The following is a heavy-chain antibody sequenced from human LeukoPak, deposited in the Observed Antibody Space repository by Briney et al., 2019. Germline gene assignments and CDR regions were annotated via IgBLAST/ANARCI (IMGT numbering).Heavy chain of an antibody. Sequence: SQTLSLTCTVSGGSISSGGYYWSWIRQHPGKGLEWIGYIYYSGSTYYNPSLKSRVTISVDTSKNQFSLKLSSVTAADTAVYYCARDPAMTTVTTRDWYLDLWGRGTLVTVSS. J-gene: IGHJ2*01. CDR2: IYYSGST. V-gene: IGHV4-31*03. CDR1: GGSISSGGYY. CDR3: ARDPAMTTVTTRDWYLDL. D-gene: IGHD4-17*01.